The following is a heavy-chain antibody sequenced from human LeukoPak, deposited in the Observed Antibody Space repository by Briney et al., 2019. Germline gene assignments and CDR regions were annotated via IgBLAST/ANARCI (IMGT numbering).Heavy chain of an antibody. D-gene: IGHD1-14*01. CDR1: GDTFTSYD. CDR3: ARGPSRTETTQGYYFDY. V-gene: IGHV1-8*03. J-gene: IGHJ4*02. Sequence: ASVKVSCKASGDTFTSYDINWVRQAPGQGLEWMGWMNPNSGNTGYAQKFQGRVTITRDTSICTAYMELGSLRSEDTAVYFCARGPSRTETTQGYYFDYWGQGTLVTVSS. CDR2: MNPNSGNT.